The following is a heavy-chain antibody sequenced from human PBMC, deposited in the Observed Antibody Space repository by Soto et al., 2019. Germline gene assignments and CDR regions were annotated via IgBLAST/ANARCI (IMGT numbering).Heavy chain of an antibody. J-gene: IGHJ5*02. Sequence: SETLSLTCTVSGGSISSYYWSWIRQPPGKGLEWIGYIYYSGSTNYNPPLKIRVTISVDTSKTQFSLKLSSVTAADTAVYYCARHVDSGYDMNWFDPWGQGTLVTVSS. V-gene: IGHV4-59*08. D-gene: IGHD5-12*01. CDR3: ARHVDSGYDMNWFDP. CDR1: GGSISSYY. CDR2: IYYSGST.